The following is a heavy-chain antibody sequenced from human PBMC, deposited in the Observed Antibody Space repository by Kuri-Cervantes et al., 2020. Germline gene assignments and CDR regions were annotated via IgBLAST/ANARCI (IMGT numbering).Heavy chain of an antibody. V-gene: IGHV5-51*01. CDR2: IYPRDSTV. J-gene: IGHJ4*02. CDR3: ARRQLWLDY. D-gene: IGHD5-18*01. CDR1: GYSFTTYW. Sequence: GGSLRLSCKVSGYSFTTYWIGWVRQMPGKGLEWMGIIYPRDSTVRYNPSFQGQVTIPVDKSISTAYLQWNSLRASDTAMYYCARRQLWLDYWGQGTLVTVSS.